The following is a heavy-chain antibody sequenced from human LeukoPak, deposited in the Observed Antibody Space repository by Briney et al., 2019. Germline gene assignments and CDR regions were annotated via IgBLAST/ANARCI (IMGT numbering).Heavy chain of an antibody. V-gene: IGHV3-7*01. CDR1: GFTFSNSW. CDR3: ARDAYGKTDY. J-gene: IGHJ4*02. Sequence: GGSLSLSCAASGFTFSNSWMSWVRQAPGKGPEWVANIKQDGSEKYYVDSVKGRFTISRDNAKNSLYLQMNSLRAEDTAVYYCARDAYGKTDYWGQGTLVTVSS. CDR2: IKQDGSEK. D-gene: IGHD4-17*01.